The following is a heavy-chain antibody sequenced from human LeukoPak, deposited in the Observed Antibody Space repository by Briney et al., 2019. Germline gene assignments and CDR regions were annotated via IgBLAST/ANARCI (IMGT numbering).Heavy chain of an antibody. D-gene: IGHD6-19*01. V-gene: IGHV3-43*02. Sequence: GGSLRLSCAAPGLNFDVYAIHWVRQAPGKGLEWVSLISGDGGSTFYADSVRGRFTISRDNSKNSLYLQMSSLRSEDTAFYFRARESDSSGWYDYWGQGTLVTVSS. CDR1: GLNFDVYA. CDR3: ARESDSSGWYDY. CDR2: ISGDGGST. J-gene: IGHJ4*02.